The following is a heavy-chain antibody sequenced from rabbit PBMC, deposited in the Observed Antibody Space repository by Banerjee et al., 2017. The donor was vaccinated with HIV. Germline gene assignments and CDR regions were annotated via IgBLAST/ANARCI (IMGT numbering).Heavy chain of an antibody. V-gene: IGHV1S40*01. D-gene: IGHD7-1*01. CDR3: ARDAGGDGYSNDL. J-gene: IGHJ4*01. CDR2: INTSSGNT. Sequence: QSLEESGGDLVKPGASLTLTCTASGFSFSSAADMCWVRQAPGKGLEWIACINTSSGNTVYASWAKGRFTISKTSSTTVTLQMTSLTAADTATYFCARDAGGDGYSNDLWGPGTLVTVS. CDR1: GFSFSSAAD.